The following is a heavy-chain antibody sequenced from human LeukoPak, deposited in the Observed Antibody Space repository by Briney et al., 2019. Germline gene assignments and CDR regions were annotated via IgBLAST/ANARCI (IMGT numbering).Heavy chain of an antibody. CDR3: ARVLAGHNWFDP. V-gene: IGHV4-30-4*01. Sequence: SQTLSLTCTVSGGSISSDDYYWSWIRQPPGKGLEWIGYIYYSGSTYCNPSLKSRVTISVDTSKNQFSLKLSSVTAADTAAYYCARVLAGHNWFDPWGQGTLVTVSS. CDR1: GGSISSDDYY. D-gene: IGHD3-3*01. CDR2: IYYSGST. J-gene: IGHJ5*02.